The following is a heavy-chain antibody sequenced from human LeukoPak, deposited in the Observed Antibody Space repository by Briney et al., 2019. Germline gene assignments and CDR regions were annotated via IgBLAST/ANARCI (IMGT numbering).Heavy chain of an antibody. CDR1: GGSISSYY. D-gene: IGHD6-13*01. CDR3: ARDLSSSWYSAFDI. J-gene: IGHJ3*02. V-gene: IGHV4-59*01. Sequence: SETLSLTCTVSGGSISSYYWSWIRQPPAKGLEWIGCIYYSGSTNYTPSLKSRVTISVDTSKNQFSLKLSSVTAADTAVYYCARDLSSSWYSAFDIWGQGTMVTVSS. CDR2: IYYSGST.